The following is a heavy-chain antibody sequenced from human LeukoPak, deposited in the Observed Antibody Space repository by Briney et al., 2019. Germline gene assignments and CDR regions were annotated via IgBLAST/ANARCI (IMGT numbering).Heavy chain of an antibody. Sequence: SETLSLTCTVFGGSISSSAYYWGGIRPPQGKGLEGFGTLYYSGSTYSNPSLKRRLSISIDTSKPQFSLSPGSVTGAHTALYVCARNVKIAARRAIYYCGHGKLGTVSS. D-gene: IGHD6-6*01. J-gene: IGHJ4*03. V-gene: IGHV4-39*01. CDR3: ARNVKIAARRAIYY. CDR1: GGSISSSAYY. CDR2: LYYSGST.